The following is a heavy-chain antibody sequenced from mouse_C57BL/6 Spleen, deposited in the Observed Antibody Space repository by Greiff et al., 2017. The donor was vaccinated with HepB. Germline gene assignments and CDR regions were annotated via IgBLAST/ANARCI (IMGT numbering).Heavy chain of an antibody. J-gene: IGHJ2*01. Sequence: VQLQQSGAELVKPGASVKMSCKASGYTFTSYWITWVKQRPGQGLEWIGDIYPGSGSTNYNEKFKSKATLTVDTSSSTAYMQLSSLTSEDSAVYYCAREGIYYDYDAYYFDYWGQGTTLTVSS. D-gene: IGHD2-4*01. CDR2: IYPGSGST. CDR1: GYTFTSYW. V-gene: IGHV1-55*01. CDR3: AREGIYYDYDAYYFDY.